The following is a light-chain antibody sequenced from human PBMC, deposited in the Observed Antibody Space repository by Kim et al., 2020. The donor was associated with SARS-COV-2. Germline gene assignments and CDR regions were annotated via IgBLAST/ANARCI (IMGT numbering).Light chain of an antibody. CDR1: QSISTY. Sequence: DIQLTQSPSSLSASVGDRVTISCRASQSISTYLNWYQQKPGTPPKLLIYTASILQSGVPARFSASGSGTDFTLTISSLQPEDFATYYCQQSYSFPWTFGQGTKVDIK. CDR3: QQSYSFPWT. J-gene: IGKJ1*01. CDR2: TAS. V-gene: IGKV1-39*01.